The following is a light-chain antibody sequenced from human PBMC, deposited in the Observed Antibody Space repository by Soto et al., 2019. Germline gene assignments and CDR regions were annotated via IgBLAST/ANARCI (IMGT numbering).Light chain of an antibody. J-gene: IGLJ2*01. CDR2: NVY. CDR3: NAYTSSCNLV. V-gene: IGLV2-14*03. CDR1: RSDVGGYNF. Sequence: QSVLTQPASVSGSPGQSISIPCSGTRSDVGGYNFVSWYQQHPGKAHKLMLYNVYDWPSGISHRFSGSRSGNTASLTSSGLQAEDEAHYYCNAYTSSCNLVFGGGTKVTVL.